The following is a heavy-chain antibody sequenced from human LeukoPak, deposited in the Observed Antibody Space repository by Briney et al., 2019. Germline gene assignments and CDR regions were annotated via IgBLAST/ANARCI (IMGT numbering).Heavy chain of an antibody. J-gene: IGHJ4*02. CDR3: AVSSNNLRNY. CDR2: ISSSSSYI. V-gene: IGHV3-21*01. CDR1: GFTFSGYS. Sequence: GGSLRLSCAASGFTFSGYSMNWVRQAPGKGLEWVSSISSSSSYIYYADSVKGRFTISRDNAKNSLYLQMNSLRAEDTAVYYCAVSSNNLRNYWGQGTLVTVSS. D-gene: IGHD4-11*01.